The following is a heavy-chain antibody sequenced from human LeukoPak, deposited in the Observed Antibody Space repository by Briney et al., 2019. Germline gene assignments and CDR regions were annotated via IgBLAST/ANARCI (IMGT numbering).Heavy chain of an antibody. CDR2: IYYSGST. V-gene: IGHV4-39*07. CDR3: ARQTKWEPNYFDY. CDR1: GGSISSSSYY. Sequence: PSETLSLTCTVSGGSISSSSYYWGWIRQPPGKGLEWIGSIYYSGSTYYNPSLKSRVTISVDTSKNQFSLKLSSVTAADTAVYYCARQTKWEPNYFDYWGQGTLVTVSS. D-gene: IGHD1-26*01. J-gene: IGHJ4*02.